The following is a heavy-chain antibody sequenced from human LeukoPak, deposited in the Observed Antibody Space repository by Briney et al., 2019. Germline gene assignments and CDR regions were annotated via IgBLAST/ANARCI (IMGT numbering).Heavy chain of an antibody. D-gene: IGHD6-19*01. V-gene: IGHV3-21*01. CDR3: VRDHSGWSLDP. Sequence: GGSLRLSCAASGFTFSDYSMNWVRQAPGKGLEWVASISSSSPYIYYTDSVKGRFTISRDNAKNSVYLQMNSLRVEDTAVYYCVRDHSGWSLDPWGQGTLVTVSS. CDR2: ISSSSPYI. CDR1: GFTFSDYS. J-gene: IGHJ5*02.